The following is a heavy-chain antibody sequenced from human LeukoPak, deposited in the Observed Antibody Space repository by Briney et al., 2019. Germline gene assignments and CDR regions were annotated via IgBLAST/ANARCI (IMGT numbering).Heavy chain of an antibody. V-gene: IGHV4-30-4*01. Sequence: SETLPLTCTVSGGSISSGDYYWSWIRQPPGKGLEWIGYIYYSGSTYYNPSLKSRVTISVDTSKNQFSLKLSSVTAADTAVYYCARASILVIILSWGQGTLVTVSS. CDR1: GGSISSGDYY. CDR2: IYYSGST. D-gene: IGHD3/OR15-3a*01. CDR3: ARASILVIILS. J-gene: IGHJ4*02.